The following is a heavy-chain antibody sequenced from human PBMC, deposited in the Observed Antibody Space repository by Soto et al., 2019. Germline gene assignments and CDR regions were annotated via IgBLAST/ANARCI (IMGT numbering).Heavy chain of an antibody. D-gene: IGHD6-19*01. V-gene: IGHV1-3*01. CDR1: GYTFTSYA. Sequence: ASVKVSCKASGYTFTSYAMDWVRQAPGQRLEWMGWINAGNGNTKYSQKFQGRVTITRDTSASTAYMELSSLRSEDTAVYYCARGYIAVAGNWFDPWGQGTLVTVSS. J-gene: IGHJ5*02. CDR3: ARGYIAVAGNWFDP. CDR2: INAGNGNT.